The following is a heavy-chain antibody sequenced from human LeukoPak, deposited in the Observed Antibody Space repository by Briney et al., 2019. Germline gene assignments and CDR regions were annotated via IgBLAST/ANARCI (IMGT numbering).Heavy chain of an antibody. CDR3: AKDDGWVQYAN. Sequence: GASVKVSCKASGYTFTSYYMHWVRQAPGQGLEWMGIINPSGGSTSYAQKFQGRVTMTRDMSTSTVYMELSSLRSEDTAVYYCAKDDGWVQYANWGQGTLVTVSS. D-gene: IGHD5-24*01. V-gene: IGHV1-46*01. CDR2: INPSGGST. J-gene: IGHJ4*02. CDR1: GYTFTSYY.